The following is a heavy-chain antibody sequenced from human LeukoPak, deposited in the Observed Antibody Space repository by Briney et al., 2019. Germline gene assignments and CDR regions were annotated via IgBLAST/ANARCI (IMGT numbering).Heavy chain of an antibody. CDR3: ARDACGGDCYSNY. D-gene: IGHD2-21*02. J-gene: IGHJ4*02. CDR2: ISYDGSNK. Sequence: GGSLRLSCAASGFTFSSYAMHWVRQAPGKGLEWVAVISYDGSNKYYADSVKGRFTISRDNSKNTLYLQMNSLRAEDAAVYYCARDACGGDCYSNYWGQGTLVTVSS. CDR1: GFTFSSYA. V-gene: IGHV3-30*04.